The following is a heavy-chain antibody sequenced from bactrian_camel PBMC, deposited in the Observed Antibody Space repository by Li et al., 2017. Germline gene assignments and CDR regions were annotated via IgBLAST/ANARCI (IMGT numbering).Heavy chain of an antibody. CDR3: AARRTYYCGYDALLENIY. Sequence: HVQLVESGGGAVQTRGSRRLSCIASGFNFDDTDRGWYRQAPGDECEPVSVMLRNGSVWYADQVKGRFTISQDNAKNTVYLQMDRLKPEDTAMYYCAARRTYYCGYDALLENIYRAQGTQITVS. CDR1: GFNFDDTD. CDR2: MLRNGSV. D-gene: IGHD4*01. V-gene: IGHV3S60*01. J-gene: IGHJ4*01.